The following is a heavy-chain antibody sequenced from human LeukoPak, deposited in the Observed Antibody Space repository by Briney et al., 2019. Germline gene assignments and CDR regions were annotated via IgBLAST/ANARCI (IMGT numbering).Heavy chain of an antibody. V-gene: IGHV1-24*01. Sequence: ASVKVSCKVSGYSLSELSTHWVRQAPGQGLEWMGGFDPGDDETIYARKFQGRVTMTEDTSTDTAYLELSSLRSEDTAVYFCATEKDPLLDSWGQGTPVTVSS. CDR1: GYSLSELS. CDR3: ATEKDPLLDS. D-gene: IGHD2-21*02. CDR2: FDPGDDET. J-gene: IGHJ5*01.